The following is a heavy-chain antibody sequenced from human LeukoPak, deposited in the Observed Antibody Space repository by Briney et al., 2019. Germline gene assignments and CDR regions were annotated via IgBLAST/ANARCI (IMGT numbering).Heavy chain of an antibody. V-gene: IGHV1-69*02. D-gene: IGHD6-13*01. CDR1: GGTFSSYT. J-gene: IGHJ4*02. CDR3: ARALTQQPGFFGY. CDR2: IIPILGIA. Sequence: ASVKVSCKASGGTFSSYTISWVRQAPGQGLEWMGRIIPILGIANYAQKFQGRVTITADKSTSTAYMELSSLRSEDTAVYYCARALTQQPGFFGYWGQGTLVTVSS.